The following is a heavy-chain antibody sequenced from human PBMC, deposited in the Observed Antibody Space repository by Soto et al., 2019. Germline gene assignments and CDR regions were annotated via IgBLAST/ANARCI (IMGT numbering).Heavy chain of an antibody. CDR3: ASLTRFGEIQSDY. D-gene: IGHD3-10*01. V-gene: IGHV4-34*01. J-gene: IGHJ4*02. Sequence: PSETLSLTCAVYGGSFSGYYWSWIRQPPGKGLEWIGEINHSGSTNYNPSLRSRVTISVDTSKNQFSLKLSSVTAADTAVYYCASLTRFGEIQSDYWGQGTLVTVSS. CDR2: INHSGST. CDR1: GGSFSGYY.